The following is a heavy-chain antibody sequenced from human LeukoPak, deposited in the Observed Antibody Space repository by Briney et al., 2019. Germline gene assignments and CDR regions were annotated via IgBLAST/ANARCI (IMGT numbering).Heavy chain of an antibody. J-gene: IGHJ6*02. Sequence: PGRSLRLSCAASGFTFSSYGMHWVRQAPGEGLEWVAVIWYDGSNKYYADSVKGRFTISRDNSKNTLYLQMNSLRAEDTAVYYCARDHIVVVPDLIYYYYGMDVWGQGTTVTVSS. CDR1: GFTFSSYG. D-gene: IGHD2-2*01. CDR3: ARDHIVVVPDLIYYYYGMDV. V-gene: IGHV3-33*01. CDR2: IWYDGSNK.